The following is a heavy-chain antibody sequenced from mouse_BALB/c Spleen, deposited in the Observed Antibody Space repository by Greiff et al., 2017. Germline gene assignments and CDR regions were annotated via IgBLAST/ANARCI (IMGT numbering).Heavy chain of an antibody. CDR3: DRVEVVRDAMDY. CDR1: GFSLTSYG. J-gene: IGHJ4*01. V-gene: IGHV2-9*02. Sequence: VKLMESGPGLVAPSQSLSITCTVSGFSLTSYGVHWVRQPPGKGLEWLGVIWAGGSTNYNSAFMSRLSISKDNSKSQVFLKMNSLQTDDTAMYYCDRVEVVRDAMDYWGQGTSVTVSS. CDR2: IWAGGST. D-gene: IGHD1-1*01.